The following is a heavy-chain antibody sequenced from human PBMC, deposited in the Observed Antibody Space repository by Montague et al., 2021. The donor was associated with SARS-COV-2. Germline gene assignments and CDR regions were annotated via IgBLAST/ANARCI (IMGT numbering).Heavy chain of an antibody. V-gene: IGHV3-7*01. D-gene: IGHD1-1*01. CDR3: ARVQRTTGTTRLGTYYYYYYGMDV. Sequence: SLRLSCAASGFTFSSYWMTWVRQAPGKGLEWVANIKQDGSEKYYXDSVKGRFTISRDNAKNSLYLQMNSLRAEDTAVYYCARVQRTTGTTRLGTYYYYYYGMDVWGQGTTVTASS. J-gene: IGHJ6*02. CDR1: GFTFSSYW. CDR2: IKQDGSEK.